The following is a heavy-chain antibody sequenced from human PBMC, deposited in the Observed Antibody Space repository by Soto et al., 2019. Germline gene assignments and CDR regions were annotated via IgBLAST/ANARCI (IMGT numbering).Heavy chain of an antibody. CDR3: ARVNSSPDYYYYYMDV. CDR2: INGDGSSI. V-gene: IGHV3-74*01. D-gene: IGHD6-13*01. Sequence: GGSLRLSCAASGFPFSSYWMHWVRQAPGKGLVWVSRINGDGSSISYADSVKGRFTISRDNAKNSLYLQMNSLRAEDTAVYYCARVNSSPDYYYYYMDVWGKGTTVTVSS. CDR1: GFPFSSYW. J-gene: IGHJ6*03.